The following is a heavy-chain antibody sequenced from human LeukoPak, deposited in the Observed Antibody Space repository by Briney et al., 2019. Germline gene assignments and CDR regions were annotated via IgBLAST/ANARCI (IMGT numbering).Heavy chain of an antibody. CDR2: INHSGST. D-gene: IGHD3-22*01. CDR1: GGSFSGYY. J-gene: IGHJ4*02. V-gene: IGHV4-34*01. Sequence: PSETLSLTCAVYGGSFSGYYWSWTRQPPGKGLEWIGEINHSGSTNYNPSLKSRVTISVDTSKNQFSLKLSSVTSANTAVYYCARYYYDSSGYSQYYFDYWGQGTLVTVSS. CDR3: ARYYYDSSGYSQYYFDY.